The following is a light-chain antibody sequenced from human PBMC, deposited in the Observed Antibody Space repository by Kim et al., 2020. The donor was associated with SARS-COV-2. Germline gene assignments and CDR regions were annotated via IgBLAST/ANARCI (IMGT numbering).Light chain of an antibody. CDR3: QQADSFPLT. Sequence: SASVGDRVTITCRACQDINTWLAWYHQRPGKVPKLLIYGAFTLDGGVPSRFSGSGSGTDFTLTISSLQPEDFGTYYCQQADSFPLTFGGGTRVEV. V-gene: IGKV1-12*01. J-gene: IGKJ4*01. CDR1: QDINTW. CDR2: GAF.